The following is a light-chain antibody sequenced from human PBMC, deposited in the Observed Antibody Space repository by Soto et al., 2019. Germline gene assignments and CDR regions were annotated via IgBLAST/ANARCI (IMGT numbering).Light chain of an antibody. Sequence: DIVIPLYPPSLSGAPGGSVAFSCRATRGVLRRLAWYQRKPGQAPRHHTSGASTGATGIPARFSGSGSGNKITLTISSLQSEDCAIYNCLQDLTLPVPFGVGTREDSK. CDR2: GAS. J-gene: IGKJ4*01. CDR3: LQDLTLPVP. CDR1: RGVLRR. V-gene: IGKV3-15*01.